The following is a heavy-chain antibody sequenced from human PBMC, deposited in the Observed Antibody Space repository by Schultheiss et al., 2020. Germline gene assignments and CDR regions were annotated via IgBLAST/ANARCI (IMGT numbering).Heavy chain of an antibody. J-gene: IGHJ6*03. CDR3: ARVFSDPVDYGDYSHMDV. CDR1: GFTFSSYS. D-gene: IGHD4-17*01. V-gene: IGHV3-48*02. CDR2: ISSSSSTI. Sequence: GESLKISCAASGFTFSSYSMNWVRQAPGKGLEWVSYISSSSSTIYYADSVKGRFTISRDNAKNSLYLQMNSLRDEDTAVYYCARVFSDPVDYGDYSHMDVWGKGTTVTVSS.